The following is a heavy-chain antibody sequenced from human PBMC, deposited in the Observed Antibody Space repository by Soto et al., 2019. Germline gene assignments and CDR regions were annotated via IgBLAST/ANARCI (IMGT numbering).Heavy chain of an antibody. Sequence: GGSLRLSWAACGRTFRNYGMHWVRQAPGKGLEWVAVISYDGSKKYYTDSVKGRCTISRDNTTTTLVLQMNSLRAEATAVYYCAKDVAESESHPWDDWGQGTLVTVCS. J-gene: IGHJ4*02. V-gene: IGHV3-30*18. CDR1: GRTFRNYG. CDR2: ISYDGSKK. CDR3: AKDVAESESHPWDD.